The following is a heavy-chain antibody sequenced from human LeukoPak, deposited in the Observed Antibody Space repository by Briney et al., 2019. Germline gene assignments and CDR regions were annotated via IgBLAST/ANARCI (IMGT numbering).Heavy chain of an antibody. J-gene: IGHJ6*02. V-gene: IGHV1-69*13. Sequence: SVKVSCKASGGTFSSYAISWVRQAPGQGLEWMGGIIPIFGTANYAQKFQGRVAITADESTSTAYMELSSLRSEDTAVYYCARGTIFGAPMNYYYYGMDVWGQGTTVTVSS. CDR1: GGTFSSYA. CDR3: ARGTIFGAPMNYYYYGMDV. CDR2: IIPIFGTA. D-gene: IGHD3-3*01.